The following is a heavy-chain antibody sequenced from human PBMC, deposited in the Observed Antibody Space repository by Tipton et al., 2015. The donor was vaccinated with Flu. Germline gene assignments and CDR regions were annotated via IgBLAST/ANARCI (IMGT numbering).Heavy chain of an antibody. D-gene: IGHD2-15*01. CDR1: GGPFSGYY. Sequence: LRLSCAVYGGPFSGYYWSWIRQPPGKGLEWIGEINHSGSTNYNPSLKSRVTISVDTSKNQFSLKLSSVTAADTAVYYCARGLGVVVAVAFDIWGQGTMVTVSS. CDR3: ARGLGVVVAVAFDI. V-gene: IGHV4-34*01. J-gene: IGHJ3*02. CDR2: INHSGST.